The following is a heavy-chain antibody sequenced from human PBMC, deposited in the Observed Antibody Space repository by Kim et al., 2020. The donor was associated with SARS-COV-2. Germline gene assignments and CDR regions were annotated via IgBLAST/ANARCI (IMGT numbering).Heavy chain of an antibody. CDR1: GGSFSGYY. Sequence: SETLSLTCAVYGGSFSGYYWSWIRQPPGKGLEWIGEINHSGSTNYNPSLKSRVTISVDTSKNQFSLKLSSVTAADTAVYYCARAKRWLHQFDYWGQGTLVTVSS. D-gene: IGHD5-12*01. J-gene: IGHJ4*02. V-gene: IGHV4-34*01. CDR2: INHSGST. CDR3: ARAKRWLHQFDY.